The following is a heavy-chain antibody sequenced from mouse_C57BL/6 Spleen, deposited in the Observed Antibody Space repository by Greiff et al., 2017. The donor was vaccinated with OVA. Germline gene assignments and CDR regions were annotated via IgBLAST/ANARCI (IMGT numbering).Heavy chain of an antibody. D-gene: IGHD1-1*01. J-gene: IGHJ1*03. CDR2: INPNNGGT. V-gene: IGHV1-18*01. CDR1: GYTFTDYN. CDR3: ARWDYYGSSYWYFDV. Sequence: VQLQQSGPELVKPGASVKIPCKASGYTFTDYNMDWVKQSHGKSLEWIGDINPNNGGTIYNQKFKGKATLTVDKSSSTAYMELRSLTSEDTAVYYCARWDYYGSSYWYFDVWGTGTTVTVSS.